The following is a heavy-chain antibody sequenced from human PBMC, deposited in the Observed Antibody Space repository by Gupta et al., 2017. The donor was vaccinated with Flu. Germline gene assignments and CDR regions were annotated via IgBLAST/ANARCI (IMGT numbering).Heavy chain of an antibody. CDR3: ARARLAAAVPSPPEY. CDR1: GYTFTSYA. V-gene: IGHV1-3*01. D-gene: IGHD6-13*01. CDR2: INAGNGNT. J-gene: IGHJ4*02. Sequence: QVQLVQSGAEVKKPGASVKVSCKASGYTFTSYAMHWVRQAPGQRLEWMGWINAGNGNTKYSQKFQGRVTITRDTSASTAYMELSSLRSEDTAVYYCARARLAAAVPSPPEYWGQGTLVTVSS.